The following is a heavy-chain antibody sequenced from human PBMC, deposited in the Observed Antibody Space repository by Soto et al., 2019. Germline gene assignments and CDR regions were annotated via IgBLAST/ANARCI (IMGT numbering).Heavy chain of an antibody. Sequence: GGSLRLSCAASGFTFSNYAMNWVRQAPGKGLEWVSGISASGGSTYYADSVKGRFTISRDNSKNTLYLQMNSLRAEDTAVYYCAKERYSSSWFPFDYWGQGTLVTVSS. CDR3: AKERYSSSWFPFDY. V-gene: IGHV3-23*01. CDR2: ISASGGST. CDR1: GFTFSNYA. D-gene: IGHD6-13*01. J-gene: IGHJ4*02.